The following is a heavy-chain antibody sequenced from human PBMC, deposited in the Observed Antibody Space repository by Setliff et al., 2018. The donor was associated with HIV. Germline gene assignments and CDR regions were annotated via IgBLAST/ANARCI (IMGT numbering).Heavy chain of an antibody. D-gene: IGHD1-1*01. CDR2: IQHSGRI. CDR3: ARSNLEPTSRLFDP. CDR1: GGSFSGYC. J-gene: IGHJ5*02. Sequence: PSETLSLTCAVYGGSFSGYCWSWIRQPPGKGLEWIGEIQHSGRINYNPSLRSRVTTSVDTSRNQSSLKLSSVTAADTAVYYCARSNLEPTSRLFDPWGPGTLVTVSS. V-gene: IGHV4-34*01.